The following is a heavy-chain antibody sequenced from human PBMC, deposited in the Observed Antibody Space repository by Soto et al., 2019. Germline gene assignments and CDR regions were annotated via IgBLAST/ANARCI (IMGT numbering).Heavy chain of an antibody. Sequence: DVQLVESGGGLVQPGRSLRLSCAASGFTFDDYAMHWVRQVPGKGLEWVSGINRNSGSIGYGDPVKARFAISRDNAKNSLHLQINSLSADDTAFYYCVKDESINWYSGHFRHWGQGTLVTVS. D-gene: IGHD6-13*01. CDR1: GFTFDDYA. J-gene: IGHJ1*01. CDR2: INRNSGSI. CDR3: VKDESINWYSGHFRH. V-gene: IGHV3-9*01.